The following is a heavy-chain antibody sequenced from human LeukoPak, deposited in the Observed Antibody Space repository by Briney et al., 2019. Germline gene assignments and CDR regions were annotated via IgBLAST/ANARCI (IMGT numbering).Heavy chain of an antibody. CDR3: ARDGYSYDH. Sequence: ASVKVSCKASGYTFTGYYIHWVRQAPGQGLEWMGRISPNSGATNYAQKFQGRVTMTRDTSFSTAYMELSGLTSDDTAVYYCARDGYSYDHWGQGTLVTVSS. CDR1: GYTFTGYY. V-gene: IGHV1-2*02. CDR2: ISPNSGAT. D-gene: IGHD5-18*01. J-gene: IGHJ4*02.